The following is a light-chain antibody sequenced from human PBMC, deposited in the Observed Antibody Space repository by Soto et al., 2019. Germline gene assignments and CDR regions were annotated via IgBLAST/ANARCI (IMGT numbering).Light chain of an antibody. J-gene: IGKJ4*01. V-gene: IGKV1-27*01. Sequence: DIQMTQSPSSVSSSLGDRVTITCRASQGIGVYLAWFQQKPGNVPKLLIYAASTLQSGVPSRFSGSGSGTDFTLTISSLQPEDVATYYCQKYNSAPLTFGGGTKVEIK. CDR1: QGIGVY. CDR3: QKYNSAPLT. CDR2: AAS.